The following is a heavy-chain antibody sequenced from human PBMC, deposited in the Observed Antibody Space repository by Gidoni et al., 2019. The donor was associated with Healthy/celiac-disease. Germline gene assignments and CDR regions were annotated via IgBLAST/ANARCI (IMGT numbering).Heavy chain of an antibody. Sequence: QVQLQQWGAGLLKPSETLSLTCAVHGGSFRGYYWSWIRQPPGKGLEWIGEINHSGSTNYNTSVKSRVTISVDTSKNQFSLKLSSVTAAYTAVYYCARGRGFGVVIPPPFDYWGQGTLVTVSS. J-gene: IGHJ4*02. D-gene: IGHD3-3*01. V-gene: IGHV4-34*01. CDR2: INHSGST. CDR3: ARGRGFGVVIPPPFDY. CDR1: GGSFRGYY.